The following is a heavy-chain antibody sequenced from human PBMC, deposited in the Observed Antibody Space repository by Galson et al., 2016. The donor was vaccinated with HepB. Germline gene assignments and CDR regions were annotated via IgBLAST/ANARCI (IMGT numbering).Heavy chain of an antibody. CDR2: ISAYNGNT. Sequence: SVKVSCKASGYTFSRYGINWVRQAPGQGLEWVGWISAYNGNTNYAQKLQGRVTMTTDTSTNTAYMEVRSLTSDDTAMYYCARDYGYDYDSTGYYYVADYWGQGTLVTVSS. J-gene: IGHJ4*02. D-gene: IGHD3-22*01. V-gene: IGHV1-18*01. CDR3: ARDYGYDYDSTGYYYVADY. CDR1: GYTFSRYG.